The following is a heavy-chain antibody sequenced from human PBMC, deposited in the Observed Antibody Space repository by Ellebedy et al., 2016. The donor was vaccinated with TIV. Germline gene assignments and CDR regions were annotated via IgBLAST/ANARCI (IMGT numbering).Heavy chain of an antibody. V-gene: IGHV3-23*01. J-gene: IGHJ4*02. CDR2: ISDSGGST. CDR1: GFTFSYYA. CDR3: AKGTSGKGSSCFDY. Sequence: GESLKISCAASGFTFSYYAMSLVRQAPGKGLEWVSGISDSGGSTYYADSVKGRFTVSRDNSQNTLFLQMNSLRAEDTAVYYCAKGTSGKGSSCFDYWGQGTLVTVSS. D-gene: IGHD6-6*01.